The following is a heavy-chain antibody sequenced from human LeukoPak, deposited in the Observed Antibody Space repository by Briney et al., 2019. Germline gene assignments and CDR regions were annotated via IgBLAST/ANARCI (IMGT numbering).Heavy chain of an antibody. J-gene: IGHJ4*02. CDR2: IYTSGST. CDR3: ARRVASSGYSHFDY. D-gene: IGHD3-22*01. V-gene: IGHV4-61*02. CDR1: GGSISSGSYY. Sequence: PSETLSLTCTVSGGSISSGSYYWSWIRQPAGKGLEWIGRIYTSGSTNYNPSLKSRVTISVDKSKNQFSLKLSSVTAADTAVYYCARRVASSGYSHFDYWGQGTLVTVSS.